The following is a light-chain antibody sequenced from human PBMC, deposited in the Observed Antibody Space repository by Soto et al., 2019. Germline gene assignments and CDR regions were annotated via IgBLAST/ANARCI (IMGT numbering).Light chain of an antibody. CDR3: QHYNSYSEA. J-gene: IGKJ1*01. CDR2: KAS. CDR1: QPIISG. V-gene: IGKV1-5*03. Sequence: DIQITQSPSTLSGSVEDRVTITCRASQPIISGLAWYQQKPGKAPKLLIYKASTLKSGVPPRFSGSGSGTEFTLTISSLQPDDFATYYCQHYNSYSEAFGQGTKVELK.